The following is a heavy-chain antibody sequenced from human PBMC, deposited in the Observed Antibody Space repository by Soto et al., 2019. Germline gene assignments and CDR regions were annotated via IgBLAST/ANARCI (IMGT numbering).Heavy chain of an antibody. D-gene: IGHD6-19*01. J-gene: IGHJ5*02. V-gene: IGHV3-23*01. Sequence: EVQLLESGGGLVQPGGSLRLSCADSGFTFSNYAMSWVRQAPGKGLEWVSSISGSGGSTYYADSVKGRFTISRDNSKNTLYLQRNSLRAEARAIYYCAKEKAVAGSPISNCFDPWGQGTLVTVSS. CDR1: GFTFSNYA. CDR3: AKEKAVAGSPISNCFDP. CDR2: ISGSGGST.